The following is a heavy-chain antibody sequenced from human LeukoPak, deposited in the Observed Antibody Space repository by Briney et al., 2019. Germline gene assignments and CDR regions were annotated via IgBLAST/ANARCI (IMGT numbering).Heavy chain of an antibody. CDR3: ARDHGGGTWIPNWFDP. Sequence: SQTLSLTCTVSGGSISSGSYYWSWIRQPAGKGLEWIGRIYTSGSTNYNPSLKSRVTISVDTSKNQFSLKLSSVTAADTAVYYCARDHGGGTWIPNWFDPWGQGTLVTVSS. V-gene: IGHV4-61*02. CDR2: IYTSGST. CDR1: GGSISSGSYY. J-gene: IGHJ5*02. D-gene: IGHD1-1*01.